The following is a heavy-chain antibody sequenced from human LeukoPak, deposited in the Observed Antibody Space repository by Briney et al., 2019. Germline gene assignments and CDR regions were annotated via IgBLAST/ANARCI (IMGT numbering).Heavy chain of an antibody. Sequence: ASVKVSCKASGYTFTSYGICWVRQAPRQGLEWMGCISAYNGNTNYAQKPQGRVTMTTDTSTSTAYMELRSLRSDDTAVYYCARESLSGSSGWARPFDYWGQGTLVTVSS. CDR2: ISAYNGNT. V-gene: IGHV1-18*01. D-gene: IGHD6-19*01. CDR1: GYTFTSYG. J-gene: IGHJ4*02. CDR3: ARESLSGSSGWARPFDY.